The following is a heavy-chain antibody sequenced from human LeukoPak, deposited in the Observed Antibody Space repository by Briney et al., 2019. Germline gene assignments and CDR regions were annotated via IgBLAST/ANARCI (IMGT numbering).Heavy chain of an antibody. V-gene: IGHV3-7*01. CDR2: INQDGSEK. CDR3: VRDSAGAWFGFDF. J-gene: IGHJ3*01. CDR1: GFTFRVSW. Sequence: GGSRRLSCAASGFTFRVSWMAWVRQAPGKGLEWVATINQDGSEKYYAESVKGRFTISRDNAKNSVYLQMNTLRVEDTAVYYCVRDSAGAWFGFDFWGLGTMVTVSS. D-gene: IGHD3-16*01.